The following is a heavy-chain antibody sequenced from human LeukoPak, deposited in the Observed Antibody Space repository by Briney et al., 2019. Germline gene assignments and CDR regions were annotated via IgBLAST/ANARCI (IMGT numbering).Heavy chain of an antibody. CDR3: TRVTQTDYDFDY. CDR2: MNPNSGNT. V-gene: IGHV1-8*01. D-gene: IGHD4-17*01. CDR1: GYTFTSYD. Sequence: GASVKVSCKASGYTFTSYDINWVRQATGQGLEWMGWMNPNSGNTGYAQKFQGRVTMTRNTSISTAYMELRSLRSDDTAVYYCTRVTQTDYDFDYWGQGTLVTVSS. J-gene: IGHJ4*02.